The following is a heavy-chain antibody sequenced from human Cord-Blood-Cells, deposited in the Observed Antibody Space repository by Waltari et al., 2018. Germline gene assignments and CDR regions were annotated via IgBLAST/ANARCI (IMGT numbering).Heavy chain of an antibody. CDR1: GGTFSSYA. Sequence: QVQLVQSGAEVKKPGSSVKVSCKASGGTFSSYAISWVRQAPGPGLEWMGGIIPIFGTANYAQKFQGRVTITADESTSTAYMELSSLRSEDTAVYYCAREGSQKTVGDWEAFDIWGQGTMVTVSS. J-gene: IGHJ3*02. V-gene: IGHV1-69*01. D-gene: IGHD3-10*01. CDR2: IIPIFGTA. CDR3: AREGSQKTVGDWEAFDI.